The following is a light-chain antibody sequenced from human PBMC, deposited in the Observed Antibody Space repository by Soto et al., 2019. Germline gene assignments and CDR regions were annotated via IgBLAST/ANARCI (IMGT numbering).Light chain of an antibody. J-gene: IGKJ5*01. CDR1: QSVSSNY. CDR3: QQYRSSPPSIT. Sequence: EIVLAQSPGTLCLSPGERATLSWRASQSVSSNYLAWYQQKPGQAPRLLIYGASSRATGIPDRFSGSGSGIDFTLTISRLEPEDFAVYYCQQYRSSPPSITFGQGTQLEIK. V-gene: IGKV3-20*01. CDR2: GAS.